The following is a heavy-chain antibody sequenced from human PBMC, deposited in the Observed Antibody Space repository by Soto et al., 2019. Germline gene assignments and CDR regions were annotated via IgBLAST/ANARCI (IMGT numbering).Heavy chain of an antibody. Sequence: EVQLVESGGVVVQPGGSLRLSCAASGFTCDDYTMHWVRQAPGKGLEWVSLISWDGGSKYYADSVKGRFTISRDNSKNSLYLQMDSLRTEDTALYYCAKGGKWELLRFSRLDYWGQGTLVTVS. CDR3: AKGGKWELLRFSRLDY. CDR1: GFTCDDYT. J-gene: IGHJ4*02. V-gene: IGHV3-43*01. CDR2: ISWDGGSK. D-gene: IGHD1-26*01.